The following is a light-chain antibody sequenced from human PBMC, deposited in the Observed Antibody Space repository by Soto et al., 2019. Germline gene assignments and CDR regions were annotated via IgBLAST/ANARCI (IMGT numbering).Light chain of an antibody. CDR3: QQFGGSPRT. CDR2: GAS. V-gene: IGKV3-20*01. CDR1: QSVSSSY. Sequence: EIVLTQSPGTLSLSPGERATLSCRASQSVSSSYLAWYQQKPGQAPRLLIYGASIRATGIPDRFSGSGSGTDFTLTISRLEPEDAAVYYCQQFGGSPRTFCQGTRVEI. J-gene: IGKJ1*01.